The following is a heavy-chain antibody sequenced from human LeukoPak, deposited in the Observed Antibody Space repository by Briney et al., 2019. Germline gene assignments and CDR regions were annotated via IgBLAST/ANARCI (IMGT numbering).Heavy chain of an antibody. D-gene: IGHD6-13*01. Sequence: GGSLRLSCAASGFTFSGSAMHWVRQASGKGLEWVGRIRSKANSYATAYAASVKGRFTISRDDSKNTAYLQMNSLKTEDTAVYYCAKDQRGAAAAGHYYYYYGMDVWGQGTAVTVSS. CDR3: AKDQRGAAAAGHYYYYYGMDV. J-gene: IGHJ6*02. CDR1: GFTFSGSA. CDR2: IRSKANSYAT. V-gene: IGHV3-73*01.